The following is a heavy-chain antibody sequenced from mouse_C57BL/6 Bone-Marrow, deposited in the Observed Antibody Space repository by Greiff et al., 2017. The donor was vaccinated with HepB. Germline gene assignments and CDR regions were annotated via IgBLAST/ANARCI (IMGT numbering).Heavy chain of an antibody. J-gene: IGHJ1*03. D-gene: IGHD2-3*01. Sequence: EVNLVESGGDLVKPGGSLKLSCAASGFTFSSYGMSWVRQTPDKRLEWVATISSGGSYTYYPDSVKGRFTISRDNAKNTLYLQMSSLKSEDTAMYYCARHPDDGYYSDWYFDVWGTGTTVTVSS. CDR2: ISSGGSYT. V-gene: IGHV5-6*01. CDR1: GFTFSSYG. CDR3: ARHPDDGYYSDWYFDV.